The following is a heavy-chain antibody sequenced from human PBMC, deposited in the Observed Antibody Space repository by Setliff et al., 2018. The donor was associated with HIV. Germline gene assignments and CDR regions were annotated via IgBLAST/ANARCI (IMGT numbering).Heavy chain of an antibody. CDR1: GFSLPTSGVH. CDR3: AHKFARGVGAFDI. J-gene: IGHJ3*02. V-gene: IGHV2-5*02. D-gene: IGHD2-15*01. CDR2: IFWDDAK. Sequence: DSGPTLVNPTPPLTLTCTFSGFSLPTSGVHVGWIRQPPGKALEWLALIFWDDAKRYSTSLKSRLTITKDTSKNQVVLTMTNIDPVEPATYYCAHKFARGVGAFDIWGQGTVVTVSS.